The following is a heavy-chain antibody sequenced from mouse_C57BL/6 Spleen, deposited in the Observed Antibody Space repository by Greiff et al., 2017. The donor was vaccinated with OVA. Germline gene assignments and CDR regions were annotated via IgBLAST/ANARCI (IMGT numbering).Heavy chain of an antibody. D-gene: IGHD1-2*01. CDR3: ARSGLLRPMDY. CDR1: GYTFTSYW. V-gene: IGHV1-50*01. CDR2: IDPSDSYT. Sequence: QVQLKQPGAELVKPGASVKLSCKASGYTFTSYWMQWVKQRPGQGLEWIGEIDPSDSYTNYNQKFKGKATLTVDTSSSTAYMQLSSLTSEDSAVYYCARSGLLRPMDYWGQGTSVTVSS. J-gene: IGHJ4*01.